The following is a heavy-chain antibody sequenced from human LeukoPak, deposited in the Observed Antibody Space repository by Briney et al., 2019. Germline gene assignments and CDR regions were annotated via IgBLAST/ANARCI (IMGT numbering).Heavy chain of an antibody. Sequence: GGSLRLSCVASGYIFRNYWLSWVRQAPGKGLEWVANINQDGSEKYYVDSVKGRFTISRDNAKNSLYLQMNSLRAEDTAVYYCARDDRGGNPGYWGQGTLVTVSS. CDR3: ARDDRGGNPGY. D-gene: IGHD4-23*01. J-gene: IGHJ4*02. CDR2: INQDGSEK. CDR1: GYIFRNYW. V-gene: IGHV3-7*01.